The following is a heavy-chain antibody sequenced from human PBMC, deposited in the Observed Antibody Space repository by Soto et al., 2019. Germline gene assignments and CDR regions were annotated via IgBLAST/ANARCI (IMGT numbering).Heavy chain of an antibody. Sequence: QVQLVESGGGVVQPGRSLRLSCAASGFTFSSYAMHWVRQAPGKGLEWVAVISYDGSNKYYADSVKGRFTISRDNSKNTLYLQMSSLRAEDTAVYYCARDRRGYYDSSGYYSNTGWFDPWGQGTLVTVSS. CDR3: ARDRRGYYDSSGYYSNTGWFDP. D-gene: IGHD3-22*01. CDR2: ISYDGSNK. CDR1: GFTFSSYA. J-gene: IGHJ5*02. V-gene: IGHV3-30-3*01.